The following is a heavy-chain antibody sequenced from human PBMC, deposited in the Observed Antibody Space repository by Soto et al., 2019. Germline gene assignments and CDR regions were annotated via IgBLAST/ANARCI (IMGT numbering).Heavy chain of an antibody. J-gene: IGHJ3*02. Sequence: WGSLRLSCAASGFTFSNAWIIFCRQAPGKGLEWVGRIKSKTDGGTTDYAAPVKGRFTISRDDSKNTLYLQMNSLKTEDTAVYYCTTLPSLSDIWGQGTMVTVSS. CDR2: IKSKTDGGTT. CDR1: GFTFSNAW. CDR3: TTLPSLSDI. V-gene: IGHV3-15*01.